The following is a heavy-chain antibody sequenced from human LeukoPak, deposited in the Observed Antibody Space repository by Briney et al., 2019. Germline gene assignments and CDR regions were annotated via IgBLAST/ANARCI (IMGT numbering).Heavy chain of an antibody. CDR3: AKLVGAMVADAFDI. J-gene: IGHJ3*02. V-gene: IGHV3-21*04. Sequence: PGGSLRLSCAASGFTFRSYSMNWVRQAPGKGLEWVSSITSSSSYINYADSVKGRFTISRDNAKNSLYLQMSSLRAEDTAVYYCAKLVGAMVADAFDIWGQGTMVTVSS. D-gene: IGHD1-26*01. CDR2: ITSSSSYI. CDR1: GFTFRSYS.